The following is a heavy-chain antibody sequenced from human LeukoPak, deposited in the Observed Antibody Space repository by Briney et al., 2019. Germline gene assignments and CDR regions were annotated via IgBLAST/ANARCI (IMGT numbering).Heavy chain of an antibody. CDR1: GFTFRNYW. V-gene: IGHV3-74*01. D-gene: IGHD1-26*01. Sequence: GRSLRLSCAASGFTFRNYWMHWIRQAPGKGLVWVSRIKGDGSHTIYADSVKGRFTISRDNAKNTLYLQMKSLRVEDTALYYCVRDWDHFDFDSWGQGTLVTVSS. CDR3: VRDWDHFDFDS. CDR2: IKGDGSHT. J-gene: IGHJ5*01.